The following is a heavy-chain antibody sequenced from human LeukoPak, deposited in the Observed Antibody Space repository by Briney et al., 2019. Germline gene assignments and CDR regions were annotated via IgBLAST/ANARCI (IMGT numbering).Heavy chain of an antibody. CDR3: AREAAGFGY. J-gene: IGHJ4*02. V-gene: IGHV6-1*01. D-gene: IGHD6-13*01. Sequence: SQTLSLTCAISGDSFSSNSAAWNWIRQTPSGGLEWLGRTYYRSKWYYDYAVSVKSRITINPDTSKNQFSLQLNSVTPEDTAMYYCAREAAGFGYWGQGTLVTVSS. CDR1: GDSFSSNSAA. CDR2: TYYRSKWYY.